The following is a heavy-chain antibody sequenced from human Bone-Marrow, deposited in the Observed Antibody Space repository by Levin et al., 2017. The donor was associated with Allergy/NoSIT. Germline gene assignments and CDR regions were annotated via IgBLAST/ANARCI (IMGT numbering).Heavy chain of an antibody. D-gene: IGHD3/OR15-3a*01. CDR1: GDSITSSDYY. J-gene: IGHJ5*02. CDR3: ASSRRTDFLHYNWFDP. Sequence: LRLSCTVSGDSITSSDYYWSWIRQPPGKGLEWIGYIYYSGTIFYTPSLQNRLSISIDTSKNQFSLKLNSVTAADTAVYSCASSRRTDFLHYNWFDPWGQGTLVTVSS. CDR2: IYYSGTI. V-gene: IGHV4-30-4*01.